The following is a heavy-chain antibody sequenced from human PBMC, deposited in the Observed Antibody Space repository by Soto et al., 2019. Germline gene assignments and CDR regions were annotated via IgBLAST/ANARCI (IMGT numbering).Heavy chain of an antibody. CDR1: GGSISSSGYY. J-gene: IGHJ6*02. D-gene: IGHD2-21*01. V-gene: IGHV4-39*01. Sequence: SETLSLTCTVSGGSISSSGYYWGWIRQPPGKGLEWIGSIYYSGSTYYNPSLKSRVTISVDTSKNQFSLKLSSVTAADTAVYYCASNPLPDWGMDVWGQGTTVTVSS. CDR3: ASNPLPDWGMDV. CDR2: IYYSGST.